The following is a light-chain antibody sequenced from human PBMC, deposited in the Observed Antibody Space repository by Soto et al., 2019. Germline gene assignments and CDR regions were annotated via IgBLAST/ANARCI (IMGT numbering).Light chain of an antibody. V-gene: IGKV1-6*01. Sequence: AIQMTQSPSSLSAFVGDSVTITCPASQDIKDEVGWYQQKPGKAPRLLIFSASSLQSGVPSRFRGRGTGTDFTLTICGLQPADSATYYCLQHDTYPWTFGQGTKVEIK. J-gene: IGKJ1*01. CDR3: LQHDTYPWT. CDR2: SAS. CDR1: QDIKDE.